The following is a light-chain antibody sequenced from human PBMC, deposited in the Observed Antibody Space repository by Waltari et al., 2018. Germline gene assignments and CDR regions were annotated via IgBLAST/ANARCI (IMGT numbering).Light chain of an antibody. V-gene: IGLV3-21*03. CDR2: DDR. J-gene: IGLJ1*01. CDR1: NIETKT. Sequence: SYVLTQPPSVSVAPGKTAQITCGGNNIETKTVHWYQQKPGQAPVLVMFDDRDRPSGIPERFPGSNSGDTATLTISGVEAGDEADYYCQVWDTSSNVGVFGSGTQVTVL. CDR3: QVWDTSSNVGV.